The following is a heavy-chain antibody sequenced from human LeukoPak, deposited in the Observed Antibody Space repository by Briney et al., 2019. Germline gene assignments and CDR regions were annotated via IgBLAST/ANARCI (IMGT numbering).Heavy chain of an antibody. CDR3: ARGKSDYFDY. J-gene: IGHJ4*02. CDR1: GGSFSGYY. V-gene: IGHV4-34*01. Sequence: SETLSLTCAVYGGSFSGYYWSWIRQPPGKGLEWIGYIYHSGSTYYNPSLKSRVTISVDRSKNQFSLKLSSVTAADTAVYYCARGKSDYFDYWGQGTLVTVSS. CDR2: IYHSGST.